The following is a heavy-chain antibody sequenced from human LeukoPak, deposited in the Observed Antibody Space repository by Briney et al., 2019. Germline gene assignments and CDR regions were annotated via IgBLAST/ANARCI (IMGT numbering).Heavy chain of an antibody. CDR2: IKQDGSEK. J-gene: IGHJ4*02. CDR1: GFTFSSYW. V-gene: IGHV3-7*03. CDR3: ARDAPDMVRGGIDY. Sequence: PGGSLRLSCAAFGFTFSSYWMSWVRQAPGKGLEWVANIKQDGSEKYYVDSVKGRFTISRDNAKNSLYLQMNSLRAEDTAVYYCARDAPDMVRGGIDYWGQGTLVTVSS. D-gene: IGHD3-10*01.